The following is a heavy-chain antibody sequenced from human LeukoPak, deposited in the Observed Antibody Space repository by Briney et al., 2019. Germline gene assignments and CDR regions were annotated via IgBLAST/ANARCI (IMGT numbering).Heavy chain of an antibody. CDR3: AGKMDCSGGSCYSFRVY. Sequence: GSLRLSCAASGFTFSSYAMSWVRQAPGKGLEWVSALSGSGGSTYYADSVKGRFTISRDNSKNTLYLQMNSLRAEDTAVYYCAGKMDCSGGSCYSFRVYWGQGTLVTVSS. D-gene: IGHD2-15*01. J-gene: IGHJ4*02. CDR2: LSGSGGST. V-gene: IGHV3-23*01. CDR1: GFTFSSYA.